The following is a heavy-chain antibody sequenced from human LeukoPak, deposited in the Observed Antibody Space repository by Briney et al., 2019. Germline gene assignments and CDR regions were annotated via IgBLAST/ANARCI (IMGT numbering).Heavy chain of an antibody. CDR2: IYTSGST. CDR1: DGSISSGSYY. V-gene: IGHV4-61*02. J-gene: IGHJ4*02. Sequence: PSETLSLTCTVSDGSISSGSYYWSWIRQPAGKGLEWIGRIYTSGSTNYNPSLKSRVTISVDTSKNQFSLKLSSVTAADTAVYYCASSPYFDWLWDYWGQGTLVTVSS. CDR3: ASSPYFDWLWDY. D-gene: IGHD3-9*01.